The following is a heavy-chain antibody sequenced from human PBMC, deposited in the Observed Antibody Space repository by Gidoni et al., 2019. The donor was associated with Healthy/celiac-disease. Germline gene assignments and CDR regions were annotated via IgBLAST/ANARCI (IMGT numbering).Heavy chain of an antibody. CDR3: AKTTVTPVAYYSYGMDV. V-gene: IGHV3-23*01. D-gene: IGHD4-17*01. CDR2: ISCSGGSH. CDR1: GVTCSSHA. Sequence: EVQLLESGGGLVQPGGSLRLSWAASGVTCSSHAMSWFRQAPGRGLEWVPAISCSGGSHSSADAVKGRFTISRDNSKNTLYLQMNSLRAEDTAVYYCAKTTVTPVAYYSYGMDVWGQGTTVTVSS. J-gene: IGHJ6*02.